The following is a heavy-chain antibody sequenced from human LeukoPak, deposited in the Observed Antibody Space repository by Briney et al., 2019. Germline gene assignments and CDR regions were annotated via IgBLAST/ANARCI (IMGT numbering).Heavy chain of an antibody. Sequence: ASVKVSCKASGYTFTSYGISWVRQAPGQGLEWMGWISAYNGNTNYAQKLQGRVTMTTDTSTSTAYMELRSLRSDDTAVYYCVRDPGYSGYDSFDYWGQGTLVTVSS. J-gene: IGHJ4*02. CDR3: VRDPGYSGYDSFDY. CDR1: GYTFTSYG. CDR2: ISAYNGNT. D-gene: IGHD5-12*01. V-gene: IGHV1-18*04.